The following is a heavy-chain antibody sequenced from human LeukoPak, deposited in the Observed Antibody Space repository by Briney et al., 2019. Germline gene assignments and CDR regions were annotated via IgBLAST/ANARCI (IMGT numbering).Heavy chain of an antibody. D-gene: IGHD1-14*01. Sequence: PSETLSLTCIVSGGSISPYYWSWIRQPPGKALEWIGYIYYSGRTSYNPSLKSRVTMSVDTSKNQFSLKLSSVTAADTAVYYCARDGNPWNLDVWGRGTLVTVSS. J-gene: IGHJ2*01. CDR3: ARDGNPWNLDV. V-gene: IGHV4-59*01. CDR1: GGSISPYY. CDR2: IYYSGRT.